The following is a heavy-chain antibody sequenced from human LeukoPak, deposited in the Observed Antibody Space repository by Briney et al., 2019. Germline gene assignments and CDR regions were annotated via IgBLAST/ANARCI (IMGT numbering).Heavy chain of an antibody. V-gene: IGHV4-34*01. Sequence: TSETLSLSCAVYGVSFSDHYWSWIRQPPGKGLEWIGEINHSGSTNYNPSLKSRVTISVDTSKNQFSLKLTSVTAADTAVYFCARDTYYTSGTYYIDYFDSWGQGALVTVSS. J-gene: IGHJ4*02. D-gene: IGHD3-10*01. CDR3: ARDTYYTSGTYYIDYFDS. CDR1: GVSFSDHY. CDR2: INHSGST.